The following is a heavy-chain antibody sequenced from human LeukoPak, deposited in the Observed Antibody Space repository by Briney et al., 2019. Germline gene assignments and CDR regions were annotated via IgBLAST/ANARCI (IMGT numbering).Heavy chain of an antibody. CDR2: ISWDGGST. J-gene: IGHJ6*03. CDR1: GFTFDDYA. CDR3: AKASGPYYYYMDV. Sequence: GGSLRLSCAASGFTFDDYAMHWVRQAPGKGLEWVSLISWDGGSTYYADFVKGRFTISRDNSKNSLYLQMNSLRAEDTALYYCAKASGPYYYYMDVWGKGTTVTVSS. V-gene: IGHV3-43D*03. D-gene: IGHD3-10*01.